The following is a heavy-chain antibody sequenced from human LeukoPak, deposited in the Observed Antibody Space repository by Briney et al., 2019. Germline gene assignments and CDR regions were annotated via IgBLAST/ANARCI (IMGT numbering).Heavy chain of an antibody. Sequence: SETLSLTCAVYGGSFSGYYWSWIRQPPGKGLEWIGEINHSGSTNYNPSLKSRVTISVDTSKNQFSLKLSSVTAADTAVYYCARSSGYYSGFDYWGQGTLVTVSS. J-gene: IGHJ4*02. D-gene: IGHD3-22*01. CDR1: GGSFSGYY. CDR3: ARSSGYYSGFDY. V-gene: IGHV4-34*09. CDR2: INHSGST.